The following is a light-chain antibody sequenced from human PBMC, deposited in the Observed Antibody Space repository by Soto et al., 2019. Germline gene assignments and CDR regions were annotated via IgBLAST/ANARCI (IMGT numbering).Light chain of an antibody. J-gene: IGKJ1*01. CDR3: QQYYTTPWT. CDR1: QSVLYSSNKKTY. Sequence: DIVMIQSPDSLTVSLGERATINCKSSQSVLYSSNKKTYLAWFQQKPGQPPKLLIYWASTRESGVPDRFTGSGSGTDFTLTIDSLQAEDVAVYYCQQYYTTPWTFGQGTKVEIK. V-gene: IGKV4-1*01. CDR2: WAS.